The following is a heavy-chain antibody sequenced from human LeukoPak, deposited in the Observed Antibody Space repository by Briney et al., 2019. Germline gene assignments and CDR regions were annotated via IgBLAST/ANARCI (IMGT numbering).Heavy chain of an antibody. D-gene: IGHD3-10*01. V-gene: IGHV1-69*06. Sequence: ASVKVSCKASGGTFSSYAISWVRQAPGQGLEWMGGIIPIFGTANYAQKFQGRVTITADKSTSTAYMELSSLRSEDTAVYYCARVETVRGVDYWGQGTLVTVSS. CDR1: GGTFSSYA. J-gene: IGHJ4*02. CDR3: ARVETVRGVDY. CDR2: IIPIFGTA.